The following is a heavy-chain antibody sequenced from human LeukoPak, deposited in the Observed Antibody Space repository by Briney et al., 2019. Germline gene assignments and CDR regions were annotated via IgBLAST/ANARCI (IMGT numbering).Heavy chain of an antibody. D-gene: IGHD2-15*01. CDR2: IYHSGRT. Sequence: PSDTLSLTCAVSGHPISSCYYWGWIRQPPGKGLEWIGRIYHSGRTYYNPSRQSRVTISVVTSKNQFSLKLSSVTAADAAVYYCARVKRISNWFEPWGEGTLVTVSP. CDR3: ARVKRISNWFEP. V-gene: IGHV4-38-2*01. J-gene: IGHJ5*02. CDR1: GHPISSCYY.